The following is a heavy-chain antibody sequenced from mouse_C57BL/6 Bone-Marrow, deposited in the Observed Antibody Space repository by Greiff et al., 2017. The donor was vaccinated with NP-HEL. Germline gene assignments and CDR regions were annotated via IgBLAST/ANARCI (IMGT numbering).Heavy chain of an antibody. V-gene: IGHV5-17*01. D-gene: IGHD2-5*01. CDR1: GFTFSDYG. CDR3: ATYYSKGAY. Sequence: EVQGVESGGGLVKPGGSLKLSCAASGFTFSDYGMHWVRQAPEKGLEWVAYISSGSSTIYYADTVKGRFTISRDNAKNTLFLQMTSLRSEDTAMYYCATYYSKGAYWGQGTLVTVSA. CDR2: ISSGSSTI. J-gene: IGHJ3*01.